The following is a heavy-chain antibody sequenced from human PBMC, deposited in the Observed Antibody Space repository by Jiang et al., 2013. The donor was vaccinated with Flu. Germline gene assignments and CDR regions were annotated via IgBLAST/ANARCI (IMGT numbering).Heavy chain of an antibody. V-gene: IGHV3-30*04. CDR2: ISYDGSNK. CDR3: ARVWEGQQLPLSIFGDAFDI. CDR1: GFTFSSYA. Sequence: VQLLESGGGVVQPGRSLRLSCAASGFTFSSYAMHWVRQAPGKGLEWVAVISYDGSNKYYADSVKGRFTISRDNSKNTLYLQMNSLRAEDTAVYYCARVWEGQQLPLSIFGDAFDIWGQGTMVTISS. D-gene: IGHD6-13*01. J-gene: IGHJ3*02.